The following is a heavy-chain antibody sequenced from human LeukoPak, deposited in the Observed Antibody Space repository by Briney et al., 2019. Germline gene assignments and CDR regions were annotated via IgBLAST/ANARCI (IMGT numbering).Heavy chain of an antibody. CDR1: GFTFSSYS. CDR3: ARDSAPYSFGGVIAY. V-gene: IGHV3-21*01. Sequence: GGSLRLSCAASGFTFSSYSMNWVRQAPGKGLEWVSSISSSSSYIYYADSVKGRFTISRDNAKNSLYLQMNSLRAEDTAVYYCARDSAPYSFGGVIAYWGQGTLVTISS. J-gene: IGHJ4*02. CDR2: ISSSSSYI. D-gene: IGHD3-16*02.